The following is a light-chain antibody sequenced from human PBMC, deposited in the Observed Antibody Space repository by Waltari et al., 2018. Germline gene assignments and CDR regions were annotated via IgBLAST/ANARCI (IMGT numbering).Light chain of an antibody. Sequence: HLVLTQSPSASASLGASFKLTCTLRSGHSGHIIASLPKQPEKGPRYLMKVNSDGSHTKGDEIPYRFSGSSSGAERYLTISSLQSEDEADYYCQTGGHGTWVFGGGTKLTVL. CDR2: VNSDGSH. J-gene: IGLJ3*02. CDR3: QTGGHGTWV. V-gene: IGLV4-69*01. CDR1: SGHSGHI.